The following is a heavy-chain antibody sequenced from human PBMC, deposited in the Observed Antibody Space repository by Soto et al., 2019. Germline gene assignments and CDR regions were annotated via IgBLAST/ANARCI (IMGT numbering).Heavy chain of an antibody. Sequence: PGGSLRLSCAASGFTFSSYGMHWVRQAPGKGLEWVAVIWYDGSNKYYADSVKGRFTISRDNSKNTPYLQMNSLRAEDTAVYYCARDPRIVVVVAATVRYYGMDVWGQGTTVTVSS. D-gene: IGHD2-15*01. CDR3: ARDPRIVVVVAATVRYYGMDV. V-gene: IGHV3-33*01. CDR2: IWYDGSNK. J-gene: IGHJ6*02. CDR1: GFTFSSYG.